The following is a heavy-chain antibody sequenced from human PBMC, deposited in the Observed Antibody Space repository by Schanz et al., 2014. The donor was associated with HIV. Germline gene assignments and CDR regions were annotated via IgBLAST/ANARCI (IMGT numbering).Heavy chain of an antibody. CDR1: GFTFRSYG. J-gene: IGHJ6*02. Sequence: ESGGGVVQPGRSQRLSCAASGFTFRSYGMHWVRQAPGKGLEWVALISYDGKTKYYADSVKGRFSISRDKSKNTLYLQMNRLRAEDTAVYYCAKDRRGGYQFLYGLDVWGQGTTVTVSS. CDR3: AKDRRGGYQFLYGLDV. D-gene: IGHD2-2*01. V-gene: IGHV3-30*18. CDR2: ISYDGKTK.